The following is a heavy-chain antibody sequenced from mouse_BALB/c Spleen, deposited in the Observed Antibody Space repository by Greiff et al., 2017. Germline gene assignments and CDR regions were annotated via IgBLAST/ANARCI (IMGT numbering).Heavy chain of an antibody. Sequence: QVHVKQSGAELMKPGASVKIFCKATGYTFSSYWIEWVKQRPGHGLEWIGEILPGSGSTNYNEKFKGKATFTADTSSNTAYMQLSSLTSEDSAVYYCARPEAKSTMITTGFAYWGQGTLVTVSA. CDR1: GYTFSSYW. D-gene: IGHD2-4*01. V-gene: IGHV1-9*01. J-gene: IGHJ3*01. CDR3: ARPEAKSTMITTGFAY. CDR2: ILPGSGST.